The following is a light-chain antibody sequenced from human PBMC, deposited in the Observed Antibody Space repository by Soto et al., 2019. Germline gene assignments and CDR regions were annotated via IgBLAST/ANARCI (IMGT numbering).Light chain of an antibody. CDR1: QDISKN. CDR2: DAS. Sequence: IQMTQSPSSLSASVGDRVTITCHASQDISKNLNWYQQKPGKAPKLLIYDASSLQTGVPSRFSGSGSATHFPFTISSLQTEDAATYYCQQYDNLLPITFGQGTRLEIK. CDR3: QQYDNLLPIT. V-gene: IGKV1-33*01. J-gene: IGKJ5*01.